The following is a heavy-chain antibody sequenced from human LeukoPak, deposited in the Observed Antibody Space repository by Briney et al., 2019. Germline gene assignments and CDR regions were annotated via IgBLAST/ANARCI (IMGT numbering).Heavy chain of an antibody. J-gene: IGHJ6*03. D-gene: IGHD2-2*01. CDR2: INHSGST. Sequence: PSETLSLTCAVYGGSFSDYYWSWVRQPPGKGLEWIGEINHSGSTNYNPSLKTRVTISVGTSKNQFSLKVNSVTAADAAVYYCARGDIVVVPAAKAYYYYMDVWGKGTTVTVSS. CDR1: GGSFSDYY. V-gene: IGHV4-34*01. CDR3: ARGDIVVVPAAKAYYYYMDV.